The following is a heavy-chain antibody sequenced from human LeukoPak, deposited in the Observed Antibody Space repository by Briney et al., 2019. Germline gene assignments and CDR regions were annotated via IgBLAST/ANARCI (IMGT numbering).Heavy chain of an antibody. V-gene: IGHV4-34*01. CDR3: ARPGGMTRNFDY. CDR2: INHSGST. Sequence: PSETLSLTCAVYGGSFSGYYWSWIRQSPGKGLEWIGEINHSGSTNYNPSLKSRVTISVDTSKNQFSLKLSSVTAADTAVYYCARPGGMTRNFDYWGQGTLVTVSS. CDR1: GGSFSGYY. J-gene: IGHJ4*02. D-gene: IGHD1-26*01.